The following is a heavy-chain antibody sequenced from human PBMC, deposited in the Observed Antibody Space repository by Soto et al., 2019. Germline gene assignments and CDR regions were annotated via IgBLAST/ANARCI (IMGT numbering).Heavy chain of an antibody. J-gene: IGHJ4*02. Sequence: GGSLRLSCAASGFTFSNAWMSWVRQAPGKGLEWVGRIKSKTDGGTTDYAAPVKGRFTISRDDSKNTLYLQMNSLKTEDTAVYYCTTPGIAAAGPFDYWGQGTLVTVSS. V-gene: IGHV3-15*01. CDR1: GFTFSNAW. D-gene: IGHD6-13*01. CDR3: TTPGIAAAGPFDY. CDR2: IKSKTDGGTT.